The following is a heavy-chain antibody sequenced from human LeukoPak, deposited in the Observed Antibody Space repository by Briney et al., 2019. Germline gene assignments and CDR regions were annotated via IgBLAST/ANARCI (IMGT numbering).Heavy chain of an antibody. CDR3: ARDVGDIVVVPAAGTFDY. Sequence: GGSLRLSCAASGFTFDDYGMSWVRQAPGKGLEWVSVINWNGGSTGYADSVKGRFTISRDNAKNSLYLQMNSLRAEDTALYYCARDVGDIVVVPAAGTFDYWGQGTLVTVSS. CDR1: GFTFDDYG. V-gene: IGHV3-20*04. J-gene: IGHJ4*02. D-gene: IGHD2-2*01. CDR2: INWNGGST.